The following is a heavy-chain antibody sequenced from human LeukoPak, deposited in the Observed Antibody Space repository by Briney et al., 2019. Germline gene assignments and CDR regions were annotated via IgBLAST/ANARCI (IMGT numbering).Heavy chain of an antibody. CDR1: GFTFSNYG. V-gene: IGHV3-30*02. J-gene: IGHJ5*02. D-gene: IGHD2-21*02. Sequence: GGSLRLSCAASGFTFSNYGMDWVRQAPGKGLEWVTFIRYDGTNQQYVDSVKGRFTISRDNSKNTLYLQMNSLRVEDTAVYSCVKDVTNWFDPWGQGTLVTVSS. CDR2: IRYDGTNQ. CDR3: VKDVTNWFDP.